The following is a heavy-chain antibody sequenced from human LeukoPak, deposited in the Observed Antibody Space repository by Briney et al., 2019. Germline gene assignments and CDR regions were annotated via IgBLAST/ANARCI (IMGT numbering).Heavy chain of an antibody. Sequence: ASVKVSCKASGYTFTSYDINWVRQATGQGLEWMGWMNPNSGNTGYAQKFQGRVTMTRNTSISTAYMELSSLRSDDTAVYYCARDQGYCSGGSCYKYYYYYYMDVWGKGTTVTVSS. CDR1: GYTFTSYD. V-gene: IGHV1-8*01. D-gene: IGHD2-15*01. J-gene: IGHJ6*03. CDR2: MNPNSGNT. CDR3: ARDQGYCSGGSCYKYYYYYYMDV.